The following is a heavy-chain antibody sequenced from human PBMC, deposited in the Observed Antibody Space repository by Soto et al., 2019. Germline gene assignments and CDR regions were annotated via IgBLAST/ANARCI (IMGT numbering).Heavy chain of an antibody. D-gene: IGHD1-1*01. Sequence: QVQLMQSGAEAKKPGSSVKVSCKASGGTFSNYPISWVRQAPGQGLEWMGAIIPIFGTTNYAQKFQGRVTITADESASTAYMELSSLTSADTALYYCARPRTVATTKGYDYWGQGTLVTVSS. CDR1: GGTFSNYP. CDR2: IIPIFGTT. CDR3: ARPRTVATTKGYDY. V-gene: IGHV1-69*01. J-gene: IGHJ4*02.